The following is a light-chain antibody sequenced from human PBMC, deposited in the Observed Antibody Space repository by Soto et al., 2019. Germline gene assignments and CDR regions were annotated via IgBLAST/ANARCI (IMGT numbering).Light chain of an antibody. J-gene: IGLJ3*02. CDR3: GSYTSATTWV. CDR2: RVI. V-gene: IGLV2-14*03. CDR1: SSDIGRYDY. Sequence: QSALTQPASVSGSPGQSITISCTGTSSDIGRYDYVSWYQQFPGKAPKLMIYRVINRPSGVSDRFSGSKSGNSASLSISGLQPEDEASYFCGSYTSATTWVFGVGTKLTVL.